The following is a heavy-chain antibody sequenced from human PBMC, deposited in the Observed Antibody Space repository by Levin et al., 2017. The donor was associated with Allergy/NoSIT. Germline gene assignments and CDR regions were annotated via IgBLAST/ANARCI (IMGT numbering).Heavy chain of an antibody. CDR3: ARDPETPMAIDY. V-gene: IGHV1-2*02. CDR2: VNHKNGGT. Sequence: GASVKVSCKASGYTFAAYYTHWVRQAPGQGLEWMGCVNHKNGGTNYAPKFQGRVTMTRDTSINTAYMELTGLISDDTAVYYCARDPETPMAIDYWGQGSLVTVSS. D-gene: IGHD3-10*01. J-gene: IGHJ4*02. CDR1: GYTFAAYY.